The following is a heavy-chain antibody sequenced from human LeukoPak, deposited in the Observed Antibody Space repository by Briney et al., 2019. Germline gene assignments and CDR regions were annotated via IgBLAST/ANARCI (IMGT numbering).Heavy chain of an antibody. CDR1: GGSFSGYY. CDR2: INHSGST. J-gene: IGHJ3*02. D-gene: IGHD6-19*01. V-gene: IGHV4-34*01. Sequence: PSETLSLTCAVYGGSFSGYYWSWIRQPPGKGLEWIGEINHSGSTNYNPSLKSRVTISVDTSKNQFSLKLSSVTAADTAVYYCARKSVAVRDAFDIWGQGTMVTVSS. CDR3: ARKSVAVRDAFDI.